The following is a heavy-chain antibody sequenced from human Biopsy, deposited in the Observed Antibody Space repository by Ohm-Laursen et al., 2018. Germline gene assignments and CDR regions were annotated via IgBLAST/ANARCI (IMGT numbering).Heavy chain of an antibody. V-gene: IGHV3-23*01. J-gene: IGHJ5*02. CDR3: GRRPFFDYWSAYYVDH. Sequence: GSLRLSCAASGFSFSTYGIYWVRQAPGKGLEWVSVISGSGGSTHYADSVKGRFTISRDNSKNTLFLQMKSLRAEDTAIYYCGRRPFFDYWSAYYVDHWGQGALVTVSS. CDR2: ISGSGGST. CDR1: GFSFSTYG. D-gene: IGHD3-3*01.